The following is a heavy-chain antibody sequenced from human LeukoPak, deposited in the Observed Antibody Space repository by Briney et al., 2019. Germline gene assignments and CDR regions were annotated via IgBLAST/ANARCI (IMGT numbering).Heavy chain of an antibody. V-gene: IGHV3-30*18. Sequence: GGSLRLSCAASGFTFSSYGMHWVRQAPGKGLEWMAVISYDGSNKYYADSVKGRFTISRDNSKNTLYLQMNSLRAEDTAVYYCAKDARRYCSSTSCRTGCFDYWGQGTLVTVSS. CDR1: GFTFSSYG. J-gene: IGHJ4*02. CDR2: ISYDGSNK. CDR3: AKDARRYCSSTSCRTGCFDY. D-gene: IGHD2-2*01.